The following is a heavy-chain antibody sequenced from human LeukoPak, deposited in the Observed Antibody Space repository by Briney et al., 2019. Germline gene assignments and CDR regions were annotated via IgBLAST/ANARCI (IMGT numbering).Heavy chain of an antibody. CDR2: ITSGDTYI. V-gene: IGHV3-21*01. J-gene: IGHJ4*02. CDR3: ARQPAAGRFFDY. CDR1: GFTFSTYN. Sequence: GGSLRLSCAASGFTFSTYNMNWVRQAPGKGLEWVSSITSGDTYIYYADSVKGRFTISRDNAKNSLYLQMNSLRAEDTAVYYCARQPAAGRFFDYWGQGTLVTVSS. D-gene: IGHD6-25*01.